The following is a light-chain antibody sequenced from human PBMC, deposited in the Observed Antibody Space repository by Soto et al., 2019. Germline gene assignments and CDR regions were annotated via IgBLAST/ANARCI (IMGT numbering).Light chain of an antibody. V-gene: IGKV3-20*01. J-gene: IGKJ4*01. CDR1: HNVYSF. Sequence: DIVLTQSPATLSLSPLEGASLSCSASHNVYSFLAWYQQKPGQTPRLLIYGASSRATGIPDRFSGSGSGTDFTLTISRLEPEDYAVYYCQQYSSSPLTFGGGTKVDIK. CDR2: GAS. CDR3: QQYSSSPLT.